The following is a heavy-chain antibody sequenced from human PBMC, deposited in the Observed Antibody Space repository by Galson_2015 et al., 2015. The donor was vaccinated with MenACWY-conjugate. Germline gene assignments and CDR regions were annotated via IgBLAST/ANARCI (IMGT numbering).Heavy chain of an antibody. D-gene: IGHD2-15*01. J-gene: IGHJ4*02. CDR2: IRNKANSYTT. CDR1: GFGFSDHY. V-gene: IGHV3-72*01. CDR3: TRADHRYCSSTNCPFDH. Sequence: SLRLSCAASGFGFSDHYMGWVRQAPGKGLEWVGRIRNKANSYTTEYAASVKGRFTISRDDSKNSLYLQMNSLKTEDTALYYCTRADHRYCSSTNCPFDHWSQGTLVTVSS.